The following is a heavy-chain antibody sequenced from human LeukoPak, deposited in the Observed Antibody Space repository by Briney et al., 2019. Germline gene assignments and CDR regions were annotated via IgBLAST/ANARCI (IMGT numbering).Heavy chain of an antibody. CDR2: ISSSSSYI. Sequence: MAGGSLRLSCAAAGFTFSSYSMNWVRQAPGKGLEWVSSISSSSSYIYYADSVKGRFTISRDNAKNSLYLQMNSLRAEDTAVYYCARANTYYYDSSGYDAGKTDYWGQGTLVTVSS. CDR1: GFTFSSYS. CDR3: ARANTYYYDSSGYDAGKTDY. V-gene: IGHV3-21*01. D-gene: IGHD3-22*01. J-gene: IGHJ4*02.